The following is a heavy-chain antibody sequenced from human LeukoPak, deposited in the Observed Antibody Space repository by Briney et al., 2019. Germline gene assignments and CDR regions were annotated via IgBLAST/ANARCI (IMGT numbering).Heavy chain of an antibody. V-gene: IGHV1-18*01. CDR2: ISAYNGNT. Sequence: GSVKVSCKASGYTFTSYGISWVRQAPGQGLEWMGWISAYNGNTNYAQKLQGRVTMTTDTSTSTAYMELRSLRSDDTAVYYCAKSGYSSSWYNWGVDYWGQGTLVTVSS. D-gene: IGHD6-13*01. CDR1: GYTFTSYG. J-gene: IGHJ4*02. CDR3: AKSGYSSSWYNWGVDY.